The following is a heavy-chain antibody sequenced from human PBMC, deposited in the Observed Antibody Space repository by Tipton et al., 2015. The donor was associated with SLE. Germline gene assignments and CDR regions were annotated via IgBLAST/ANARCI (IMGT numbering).Heavy chain of an antibody. D-gene: IGHD6-19*01. CDR1: GGSISSGSYY. J-gene: IGHJ4*02. V-gene: IGHV4-61*09. CDR2: IYTSGST. CDR3: ARESFDPSPSYSSGWYFDY. Sequence: TLSLTCTVSGGSISSGSYYWSWIRQPAGKGLEWIGYIYTSGSTNYNPSLKSRVTISVDTSKNQFSLKLSSVTAADTAVYYCARESFDPSPSYSSGWYFDYWGQGTLVTVSS.